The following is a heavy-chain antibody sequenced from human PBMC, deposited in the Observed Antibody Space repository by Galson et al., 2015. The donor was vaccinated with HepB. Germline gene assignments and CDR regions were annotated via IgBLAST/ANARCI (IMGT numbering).Heavy chain of an antibody. J-gene: IGHJ4*02. CDR3: ARDLEGRKVRGVFDL. Sequence: SLRLSCAASGFTFNTYSMNWVRQAPGKGLEWVSTISSSGAYIYYTDSVEGRFTISRDNAKNSVYLQMNSLRVDDTAVYYCARDLEGRKVRGVFDLWGQGTLVTVTS. CDR1: GFTFNTYS. V-gene: IGHV3-21*01. CDR2: ISSSGAYI. D-gene: IGHD3-10*01.